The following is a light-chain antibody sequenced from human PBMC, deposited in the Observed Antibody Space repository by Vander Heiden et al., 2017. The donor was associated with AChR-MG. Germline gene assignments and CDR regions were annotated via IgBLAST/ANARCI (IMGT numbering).Light chain of an antibody. CDR1: SLRSFF. V-gene: IGLV3-19*01. CDR2: GQN. Sequence: SSELTQDPVVSVALGQTVKITCQGDSLRSFFASWYQQKPGQAPVLVIYGQNDRPSGIPGRFSGSTSGDTASLTITGAQAEDEADDYCHSRDSSNNHGLFGGGTKVTV. J-gene: IGLJ2*01. CDR3: HSRDSSNNHGL.